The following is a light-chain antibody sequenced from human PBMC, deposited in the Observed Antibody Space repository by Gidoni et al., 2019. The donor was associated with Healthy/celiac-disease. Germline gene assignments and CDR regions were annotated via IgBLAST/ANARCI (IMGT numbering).Light chain of an antibody. CDR2: WAS. J-gene: IGKJ4*01. CDR1: QSVLYSSNNKNY. Sequence: DIVMTQSPYSLAVSLGERATINRKSSQSVLYSSNNKNYLALYQQKPGQPPKLLIYWASTRESGVPDRFSGSGSGTDFTLTISSLQAEDVAVYYCQQYYSTPPTLTFGGGTKVEIK. CDR3: QQYYSTPPTLT. V-gene: IGKV4-1*01.